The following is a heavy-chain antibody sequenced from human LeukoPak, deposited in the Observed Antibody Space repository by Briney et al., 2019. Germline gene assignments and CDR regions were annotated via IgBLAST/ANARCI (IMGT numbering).Heavy chain of an antibody. CDR2: ISSSSSTI. J-gene: IGHJ4*02. CDR3: AREGITVSHDLDY. CDR1: GFTFSTYS. D-gene: IGHD3-16*01. Sequence: GGSLRLSCAASGFTFSTYSMNWARQAPGKGLEWVSYISSSSSTIYYADSVKGRFTISRDNAKNSLYLQMNSLRAEDTAVYYCAREGITVSHDLDYWGQGTLVTVSS. V-gene: IGHV3-48*01.